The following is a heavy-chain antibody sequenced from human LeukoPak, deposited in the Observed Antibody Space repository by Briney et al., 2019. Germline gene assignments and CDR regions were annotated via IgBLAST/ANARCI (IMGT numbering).Heavy chain of an antibody. CDR1: GFTFSSYA. CDR2: ISGGGGST. Sequence: GGSLRLSCAASGFTFSSYAMSWVRQAPGKGLEWVSSISGGGGSTYYAESVKGRFTISRDNSKNTLYLQMNSLRAEDTAVYYCAKAQDQDTALVTSGFDYWGQGTLVTVSS. J-gene: IGHJ4*02. D-gene: IGHD5-18*01. CDR3: AKAQDQDTALVTSGFDY. V-gene: IGHV3-23*01.